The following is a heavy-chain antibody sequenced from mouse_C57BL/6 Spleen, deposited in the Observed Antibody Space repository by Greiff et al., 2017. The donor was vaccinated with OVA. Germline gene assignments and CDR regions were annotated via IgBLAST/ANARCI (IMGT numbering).Heavy chain of an antibody. D-gene: IGHD4-1*01. J-gene: IGHJ2*01. CDR3: ASLTGTGLYYFDY. CDR1: GYAFSSSW. CDR2: IYPGDGDT. V-gene: IGHV1-82*01. Sequence: VKLQESGPELVKPGASVKISCKASGYAFSSSWMNWVKQRPGKGLEWIGRIYPGDGDTNYNGKFKGKATLTADKSSSTAYMQLSSLTSEDSAVYFCASLTGTGLYYFDYWGQGTTLTVSS.